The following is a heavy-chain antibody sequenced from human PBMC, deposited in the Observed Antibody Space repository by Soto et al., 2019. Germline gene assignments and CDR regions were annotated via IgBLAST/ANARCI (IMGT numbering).Heavy chain of an antibody. J-gene: IGHJ3*02. CDR2: IRSKTSSETR. D-gene: IGHD3-22*01. CDR3: TTDGFTGIVGI. V-gene: IGHV3-15*01. CDR1: GFPFTKGW. Sequence: GGSLRLSCAASGFPFTKGWMTWVRQAPGKGLEWVGRIRSKTSSETREYAAPVKGRFTISRDDSKNMLYLEMNSLKIEDTGVYYCTTDGFTGIVGIWGQGTMVTVSS.